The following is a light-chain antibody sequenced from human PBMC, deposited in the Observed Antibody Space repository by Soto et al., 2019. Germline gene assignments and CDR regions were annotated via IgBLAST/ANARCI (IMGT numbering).Light chain of an antibody. J-gene: IGKJ3*01. CDR1: QYISNY. V-gene: IGKV1-33*01. Sequence: DIQMTQSPSSLSASVGDRVTITCQASQYISNYLNWYQQKPGKAPKLLIYDASNLETGVPARFSGSGSGTDFTFTISSLQPEDIATCYCQQYDNLQESTVGPGTKVDIK. CDR3: QQYDNLQEST. CDR2: DAS.